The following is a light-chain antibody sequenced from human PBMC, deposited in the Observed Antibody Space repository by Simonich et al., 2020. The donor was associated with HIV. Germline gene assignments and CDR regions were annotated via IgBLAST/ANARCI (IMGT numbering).Light chain of an antibody. CDR2: EVT. CDR1: SSVVGGYNY. V-gene: IGLV2-11*01. CDR3: SSYAGANIRV. J-gene: IGLJ2*01. Sequence: QSALTQPRSVSGSPGQSVTISCTRTSSVVGGYNYVSWFQQPPGQAPKLSIYEVTKRPAGVPDRFSGTKSGNTASMPVSGLQAEDEADYYCSSYAGANIRVFGGGTKLTVL.